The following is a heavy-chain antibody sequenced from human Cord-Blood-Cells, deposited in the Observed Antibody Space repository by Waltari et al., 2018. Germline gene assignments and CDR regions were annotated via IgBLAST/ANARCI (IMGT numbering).Heavy chain of an antibody. V-gene: IGHV4-34*01. J-gene: IGHJ1*01. CDR2: INHSGST. Sequence: QVQLQQWGAGLLKPSETLSLTCAVYGGSFSGYYWSWIRQHPGKGLEWIGEINHSGSTNHHPSLKSRVTISGDTSKNQFSLKLSSVTAADTAVYYCASQGRSAAAGTEYFQHWGQGTLVTVSS. CDR1: GGSFSGYY. CDR3: ASQGRSAAAGTEYFQH. D-gene: IGHD6-13*01.